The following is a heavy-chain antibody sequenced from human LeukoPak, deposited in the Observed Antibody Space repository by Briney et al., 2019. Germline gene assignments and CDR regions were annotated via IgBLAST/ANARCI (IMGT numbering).Heavy chain of an antibody. J-gene: IGHJ3*02. Sequence: PSETLSLTCTVSGGSISSYYWSWIRQPAGKGLEWIGRIYTSGSTNYNPSLKSRATMSVDTSKNQFSLKLSSVTAADTAVYYCARDSFLDMIVVVPRAFDIWGQGTMVTVSS. CDR3: ARDSFLDMIVVVPRAFDI. CDR1: GGSISSYY. CDR2: IYTSGST. V-gene: IGHV4-4*07. D-gene: IGHD3-22*01.